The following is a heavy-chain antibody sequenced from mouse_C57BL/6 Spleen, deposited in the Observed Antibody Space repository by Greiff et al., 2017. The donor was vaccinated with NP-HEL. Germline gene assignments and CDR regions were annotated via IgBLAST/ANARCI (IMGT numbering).Heavy chain of an antibody. Sequence: QVQLQQPGTELVKPGASVKLSCKASGYTFTSYWMHWVKQRPGQGLEWIGNINPSNGGTNYNEKFKSKATLTVDKSSSTAYMQLSSLTSEDAAVYYCARSPIYYDYDVRSAMDYWGQGTSVTVSS. CDR2: INPSNGGT. CDR1: GYTFTSYW. CDR3: ARSPIYYDYDVRSAMDY. J-gene: IGHJ4*01. V-gene: IGHV1-53*01. D-gene: IGHD2-4*01.